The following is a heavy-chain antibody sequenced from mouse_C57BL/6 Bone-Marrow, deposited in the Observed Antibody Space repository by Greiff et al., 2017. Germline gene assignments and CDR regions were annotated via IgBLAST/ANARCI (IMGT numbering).Heavy chain of an antibody. CDR3: ARDYGRYFDV. J-gene: IGHJ1*03. D-gene: IGHD1-1*02. CDR2: IRNKANGYTT. Sequence: EVKLMESGGGLVQPGGSLSLSCAASGFTFTDYYMSWVRQPPGKALEWLGFIRNKANGYTTEYSASVKGRFTISRDNSQSILYLQMNALRAEDSATYYCARDYGRYFDVCGTGTTVTVSS. V-gene: IGHV7-3*01. CDR1: GFTFTDYY.